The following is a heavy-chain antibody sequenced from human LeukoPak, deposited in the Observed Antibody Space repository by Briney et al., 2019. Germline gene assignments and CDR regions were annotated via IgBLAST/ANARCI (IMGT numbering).Heavy chain of an antibody. CDR2: IHSSGST. CDR3: ARDQYYYDSSGYYRFDY. J-gene: IGHJ4*02. Sequence: PSETLSLTCTVSGGSIRSYFWSWIRQPAGKGLEWIGRIHSSGSTNYNPSLKRRVTMSVDTSKNQFSLKLSSVTAADTAVYYCARDQYYYDSSGYYRFDYWGQGTLVTVSS. D-gene: IGHD3-22*01. V-gene: IGHV4-4*07. CDR1: GGSIRSYF.